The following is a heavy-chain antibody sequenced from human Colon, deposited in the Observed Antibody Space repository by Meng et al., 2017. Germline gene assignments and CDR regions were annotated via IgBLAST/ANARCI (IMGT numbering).Heavy chain of an antibody. CDR3: ARTGCSSSSCYDY. CDR1: GYSFTNYD. CDR2: INAGNGNT. J-gene: IGHJ4*02. V-gene: IGHV1-3*01. D-gene: IGHD2-2*01. Sequence: QVQLGQYGAEVKKTGAYVKVSCKASGYSFTNYDMPWVRKAPGQRLECMGWINAGNGNTYYTEKFQSRVTITRDTAASTAYMELSSLRSEDTAVHYCARTGCSSSSCYDYWGQGTLVTVSS.